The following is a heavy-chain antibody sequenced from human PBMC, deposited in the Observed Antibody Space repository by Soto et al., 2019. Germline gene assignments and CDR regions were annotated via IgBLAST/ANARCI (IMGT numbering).Heavy chain of an antibody. J-gene: IGHJ4*02. Sequence: GSLRLSCAASGFTVSTYWMHWVRQAPGKGLVWVSRINDDGTSTSYADSVKGRFTISRDNAKNTLYLQMNSLRADDTAVYYCAKENSGSPGDSWGQGTPVTVSS. D-gene: IGHD1-26*01. CDR3: AKENSGSPGDS. CDR1: GFTVSTYW. V-gene: IGHV3-74*01. CDR2: INDDGTST.